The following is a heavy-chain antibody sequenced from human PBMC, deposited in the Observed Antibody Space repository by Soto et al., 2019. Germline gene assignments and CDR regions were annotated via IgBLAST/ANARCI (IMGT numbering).Heavy chain of an antibody. CDR1: GYSISSSNW. CDR2: IYYSGTT. D-gene: IGHD1-26*01. CDR3: AGREIQGPIDY. J-gene: IGHJ4*02. V-gene: IGHV4-28*01. Sequence: QVQLQESGPGLVKPSDTLSLTCAVSGYSISSSNWWGWIRQPPGKGLEWIGYIYYSGTTYFNPSLTSRVTMPVDTSENPFSLKLTSVTAVDTAVYYCAGREIQGPIDYWGQGPLVTVSS.